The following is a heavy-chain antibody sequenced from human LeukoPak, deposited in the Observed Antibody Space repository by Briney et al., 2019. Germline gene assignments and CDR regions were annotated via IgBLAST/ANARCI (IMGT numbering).Heavy chain of an antibody. J-gene: IGHJ4*02. CDR2: INQDGSDI. CDR1: GFTFSTYW. CDR3: ARGEYYYGSGSYYNVDY. V-gene: IGHV3-7*01. D-gene: IGHD3-10*01. Sequence: GGSLRLSCAASGFTFSTYWMSWVRQAPGKGLEWVGNINQDGSDIYYVDSVKGRFTISRDNSKNTLYLQMNSLRAEDTAVYYCARGEYYYGSGSYYNVDYWGQGTLVTVSS.